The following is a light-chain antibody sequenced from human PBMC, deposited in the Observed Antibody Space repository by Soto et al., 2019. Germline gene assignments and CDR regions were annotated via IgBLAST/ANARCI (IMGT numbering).Light chain of an antibody. CDR3: QAWDSNTDVV. Sequence: SYELIQPPSVSVSPGQTASITCSGDNLGDKFTSWYQQKTGQSPVLVIYQDTKRPSGIPERFSGSNSGNTATLTISGTQAMDEADYYCQAWDSNTDVVFGGGTKLTVL. CDR1: NLGDKF. J-gene: IGLJ2*01. CDR2: QDT. V-gene: IGLV3-1*01.